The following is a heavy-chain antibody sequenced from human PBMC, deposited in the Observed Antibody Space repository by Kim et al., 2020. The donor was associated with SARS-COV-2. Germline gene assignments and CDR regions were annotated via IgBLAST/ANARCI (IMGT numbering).Heavy chain of an antibody. Sequence: VKVRFTISRANAKNSLYLQMTSLRSEDTAVYYCPSWDPGMVRGVIRAFDYWGQGTLVTVSS. CDR3: PSWDPGMVRGVIRAFDY. D-gene: IGHD3-10*01. J-gene: IGHJ4*02. V-gene: IGHV3-11*04.